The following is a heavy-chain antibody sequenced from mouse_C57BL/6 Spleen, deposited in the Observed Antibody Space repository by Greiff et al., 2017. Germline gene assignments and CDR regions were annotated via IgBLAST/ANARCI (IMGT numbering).Heavy chain of an antibody. CDR1: GYTFPGYW. J-gene: IGHJ3*01. Sequence: QVQLQQSGAELMKPGASVKLSCKATGYTFPGYWIEWVKQRPGHGLEWIGEILPGSGSTNYNAKFKGKATFTADTSSNTAYMQLSSLTTEDSAIYDCASSLYDGSSYPLAYWGQGTLVTVSA. CDR2: ILPGSGST. D-gene: IGHD1-1*01. CDR3: ASSLYDGSSYPLAY. V-gene: IGHV1-9*01.